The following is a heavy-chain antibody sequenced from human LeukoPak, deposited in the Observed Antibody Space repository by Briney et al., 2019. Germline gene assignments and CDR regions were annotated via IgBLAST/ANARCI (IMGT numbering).Heavy chain of an antibody. CDR3: VTNFDPDVD. CDR2: ISGSSSTI. CDR1: GFIFGSYG. D-gene: IGHD3-9*01. Sequence: GGTLRLSCAASGFIFGSYGMSWVRQAPGKGLEWVSYISGSSSTIYYADSVKGRFTISRDNAKNSLYLQMNSLRAEDTAVYYCVTNFDPDVDWGQGTLVTVSS. V-gene: IGHV3-48*01. J-gene: IGHJ4*02.